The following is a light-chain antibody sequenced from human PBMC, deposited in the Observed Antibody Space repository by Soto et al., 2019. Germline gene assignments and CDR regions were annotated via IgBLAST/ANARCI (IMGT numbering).Light chain of an antibody. J-gene: IGKJ3*01. V-gene: IGKV3-20*01. CDR3: QQYGTSFT. Sequence: EIVLTQSPGTMYLSPGERATLSCRASQSLSGNPLAWYQQKPGRSPRILIYGASHRAAGIPDRFSGSGSGTDFTLTINRLEPEDFSVYYCQQYGTSFTFGPGTKVDIK. CDR2: GAS. CDR1: QSLSGNP.